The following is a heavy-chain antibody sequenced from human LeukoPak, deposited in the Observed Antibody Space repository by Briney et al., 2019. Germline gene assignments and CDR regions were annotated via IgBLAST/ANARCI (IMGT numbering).Heavy chain of an antibody. J-gene: IGHJ5*02. CDR2: IWRGGNYK. CDR3: VIDPPDSGWAFWS. D-gene: IGHD6-19*01. Sequence: PGGSLRLSCSASGFDFRTHAMHWVRQAPGKGLEWVAMIWRGGNYKFYVDSVQGRCTISRDDSRNMLYLQMYSLRADDTAVYYCVIDPPDSGWAFWSWGQGALVSVSS. CDR1: GFDFRTHA. V-gene: IGHV3-33*03.